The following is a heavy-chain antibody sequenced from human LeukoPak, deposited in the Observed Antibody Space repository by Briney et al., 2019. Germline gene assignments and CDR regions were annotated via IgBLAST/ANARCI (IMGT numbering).Heavy chain of an antibody. D-gene: IGHD3-9*01. CDR3: ASPSDILTGYYKDDAFDI. Sequence: GGSLRLSCVASGFSFSSYGMHWVRRAPGKGLEWMTFIRFDGSEKYYADSVKGRFTISRDNSKNTLYLQMNSLRAEDTAVYYCASPSDILTGYYKDDAFDIWGQGTMVTVSS. J-gene: IGHJ3*02. CDR1: GFSFSSYG. CDR2: IRFDGSEK. V-gene: IGHV3-30*02.